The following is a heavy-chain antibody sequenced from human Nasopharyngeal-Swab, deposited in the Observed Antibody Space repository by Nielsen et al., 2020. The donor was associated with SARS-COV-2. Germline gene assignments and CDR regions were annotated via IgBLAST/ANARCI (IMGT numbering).Heavy chain of an antibody. CDR3: AKDMSKSSGWEPFDY. D-gene: IGHD6-19*01. Sequence: GGSLRLSCAASGFTSDDSAMHWVRQAPGKGLEWVSLISGDGGSTYYADSVKGRFTISRDNSKNSLYLQMNSLRTEDTALYYCAKDMSKSSGWEPFDYWGQGTLVTVSS. V-gene: IGHV3-43*02. J-gene: IGHJ4*02. CDR1: GFTSDDSA. CDR2: ISGDGGST.